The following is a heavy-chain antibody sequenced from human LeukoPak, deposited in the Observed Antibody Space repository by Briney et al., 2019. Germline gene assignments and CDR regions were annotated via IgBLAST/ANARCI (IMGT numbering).Heavy chain of an antibody. CDR1: GGSISSSSYY. Sequence: SETLSLTCTVSGGSISSSSYYWGWIRQPPGKGLEWIGSIYYSGSTYYNPSLKSRVTISVDTSKNQFSLKLSSVTAADTAVYYCARDEYSSSSGGWYFDLWGRGTLVTVSS. D-gene: IGHD6-6*01. J-gene: IGHJ2*01. CDR3: ARDEYSSSSGGWYFDL. CDR2: IYYSGST. V-gene: IGHV4-39*07.